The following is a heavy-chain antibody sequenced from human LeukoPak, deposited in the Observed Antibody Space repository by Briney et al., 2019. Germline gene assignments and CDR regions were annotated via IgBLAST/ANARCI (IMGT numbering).Heavy chain of an antibody. J-gene: IGHJ6*02. CDR3: ARGVRPASSGYYFNYYYYGMDV. CDR2: IYSGGST. CDR1: GFTVSSNY. V-gene: IGHV3-66*01. Sequence: PGGSLRLSCAASGFTVSSNYMSWVRQAPGKGLEWVSVIYSGGSTYYADSVKGRFTISRDNSKNTLYLQMDSLRAEDTAVYYCARGVRPASSGYYFNYYYYGMDVWGQGTTVTVSS. D-gene: IGHD3-22*01.